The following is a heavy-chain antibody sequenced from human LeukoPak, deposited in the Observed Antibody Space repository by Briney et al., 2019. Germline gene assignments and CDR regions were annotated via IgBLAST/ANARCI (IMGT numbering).Heavy chain of an antibody. Sequence: HPGGSLRLSCAASGFSFRGYTMHWVRQVPEKGLEWVSLISWNGVTTYYGDSVKGRFTISRDDSKNSLFLQMNSLRSEDTALYYCAASDGEQQLALWGQGTLVTVSS. CDR1: GFSFRGYT. D-gene: IGHD6-13*01. CDR2: ISWNGVTT. CDR3: AASDGEQQLAL. J-gene: IGHJ4*02. V-gene: IGHV3-43*01.